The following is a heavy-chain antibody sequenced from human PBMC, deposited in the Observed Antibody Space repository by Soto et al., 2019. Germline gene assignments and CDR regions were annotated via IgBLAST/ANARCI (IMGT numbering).Heavy chain of an antibody. J-gene: IGHJ5*01. CDR2: ISSSGSTI. CDR1: GFTFSSYE. V-gene: IGHV3-48*03. Sequence: GGSLRLSCAASGFTFSSYEMNWVRQAPGKGLEWVSYISSSGSTIYYADSVKGRFTISRDNAKNSLYLQMNSLRAEDTAVYYCARELRYSFVSWRQGTLLTVSS. CDR3: ARELRYSFVS. D-gene: IGHD3-9*01.